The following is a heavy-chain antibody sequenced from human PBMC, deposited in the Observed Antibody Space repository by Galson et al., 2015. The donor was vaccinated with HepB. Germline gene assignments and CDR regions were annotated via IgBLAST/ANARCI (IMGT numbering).Heavy chain of an antibody. J-gene: IGHJ3*01. V-gene: IGHV3-23*01. D-gene: IGHD3-10*01. CDR1: GFTYNNYA. Sequence: SLRLSCAASGFTYNNYAMGWVRQAPGKGLEWVSAISASGGSTYYADSVEGRFTISRDNSKSTLFLQMNSLRAEDTAVYHCAKDLYYFGSGNYLAFDLWGQGTMVTVSS. CDR3: AKDLYYFGSGNYLAFDL. CDR2: ISASGGST.